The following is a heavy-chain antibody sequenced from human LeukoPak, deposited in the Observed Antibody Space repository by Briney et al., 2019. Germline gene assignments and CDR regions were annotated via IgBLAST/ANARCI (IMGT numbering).Heavy chain of an antibody. CDR2: FDPEDGET. Sequence: ASVKVSCKVSGYTLTELSMHWVRQAPGKGLEWMGGFDPEDGETIYAQKFQGRVTMTEDTSTDTAYMELSSLRSEDTAVYYCATQLHSSWFPNWFDPGAREPWSPSPQ. CDR3: ATQLHSSWFPNWFDP. V-gene: IGHV1-24*01. CDR1: GYTLTELS. J-gene: IGHJ5*02. D-gene: IGHD6-13*01.